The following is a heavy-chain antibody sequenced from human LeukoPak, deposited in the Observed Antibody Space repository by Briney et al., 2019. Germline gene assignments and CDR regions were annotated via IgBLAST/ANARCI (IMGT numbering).Heavy chain of an antibody. D-gene: IGHD6-13*01. Sequence: PGGSLRLSCAASGFTFSSYEMNWVRQAPGKGLEWVSYISSSGSTIYYADSVKGRFTISRDNAKNSLYLQMNSLRAEDTAVYCCARGLQAAAGADLGYWGQGTLVTVSS. V-gene: IGHV3-48*03. J-gene: IGHJ4*02. CDR2: ISSSGSTI. CDR3: ARGLQAAAGADLGY. CDR1: GFTFSSYE.